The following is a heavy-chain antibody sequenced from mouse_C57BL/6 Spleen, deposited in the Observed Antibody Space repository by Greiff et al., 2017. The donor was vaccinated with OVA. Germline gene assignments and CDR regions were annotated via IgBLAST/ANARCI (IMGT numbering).Heavy chain of an antibody. V-gene: IGHV5-17*01. CDR2: ISSGSSTI. CDR1: GFTFSDYG. Sequence: EVMLVESGGGLVKPGGSLKLSCAASGFTFSDYGMHWVRQAPEKGLEWVAYISSGSSTIYYADTVTGRFTISSDNAKNTLFLQMTSLRSEDTAMYYCATGSYYLDYWGQGTTLTVSS. CDR3: ATGSYYLDY. D-gene: IGHD4-1*01. J-gene: IGHJ2*01.